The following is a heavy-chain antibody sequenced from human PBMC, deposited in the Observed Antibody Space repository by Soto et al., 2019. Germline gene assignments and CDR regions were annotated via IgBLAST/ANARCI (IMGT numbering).Heavy chain of an antibody. CDR1: GLPFSSYS. D-gene: IGHD2-15*01. CDR2: ISVSSTTI. Sequence: GGSLRLSCAASGLPFSSYSLNLVRQSPGKGLEWLSYISVSSTTIYYADSVKGRFTISRDNAKNSLYLQMNSLRDEDTAVYYCARAPVAAPPYFDCWGQGTLVTVSS. CDR3: ARAPVAAPPYFDC. V-gene: IGHV3-48*02. J-gene: IGHJ4*02.